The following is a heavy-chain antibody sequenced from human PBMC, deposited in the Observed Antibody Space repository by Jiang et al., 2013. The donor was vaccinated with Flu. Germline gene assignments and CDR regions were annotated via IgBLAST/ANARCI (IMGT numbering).Heavy chain of an antibody. Sequence: SGAEVKKPGASVKVSCKASGYTFTSYGISWVRQAPGQGLEWMGWISAYNGNTNYAQKLQGRVTMTTDTSTSTAYMELRSLRSDDTAVYYCARDPSGYDRSYYYYYGMDVWGQGTTVTVSS. D-gene: IGHD5-12*01. CDR1: GYTFTSYG. CDR2: ISAYNGNT. J-gene: IGHJ6*02. V-gene: IGHV1-18*01. CDR3: ARDPSGYDRSYYYYYGMDV.